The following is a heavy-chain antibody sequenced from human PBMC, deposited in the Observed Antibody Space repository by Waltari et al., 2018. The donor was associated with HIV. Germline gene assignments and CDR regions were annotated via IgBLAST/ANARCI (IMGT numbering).Heavy chain of an antibody. CDR1: GFTFGDYG. V-gene: IGHV3-49*05. CDR3: SRPSGPLHSYGMDV. CDR2: ITREAYGGTA. Sequence: EVHLMESGGGLVKPGRSLRLSCRGSGFTFGDYGLSWFRQAPGKGLEWVGFITREAYGGTAEYAASLTGRFTISREDSRSTAYMQMNSLESEDTGVYFCSRPSGPLHSYGMDVWGQGTTVIVSS. D-gene: IGHD1-26*01. J-gene: IGHJ6*02.